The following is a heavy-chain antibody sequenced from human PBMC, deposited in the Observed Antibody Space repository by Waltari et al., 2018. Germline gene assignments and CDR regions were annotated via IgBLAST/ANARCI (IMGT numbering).Heavy chain of an antibody. V-gene: IGHV1-69*01. J-gene: IGHJ4*02. CDR2: INPIFGTA. D-gene: IGHD3-22*01. CDR1: GYTFHGYY. Sequence: QVQLVQSGAEVKKHGDSVKVSCKDSGYTFHGYYIHWVRQAPEQGLEWMGRINPIFGTANYAQKCQGRVTITADESTSTAYMELSSLRSEDTAVYYCARDFQTYYYDSSGYLDYWGQGTLVTVSS. CDR3: ARDFQTYYYDSSGYLDY.